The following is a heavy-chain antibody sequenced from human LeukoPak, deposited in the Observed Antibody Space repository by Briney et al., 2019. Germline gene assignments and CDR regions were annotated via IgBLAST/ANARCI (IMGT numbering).Heavy chain of an antibody. CDR2: IKPDGSAQ. V-gene: IGHV3-7*01. CDR3: ANGGTYSSGP. D-gene: IGHD3-22*01. CDR1: QFNFKKFG. J-gene: IGHJ5*02. Sequence: GGSLRLSCATSQFNFKKFGMTWVCQAPGKGLEWVATIKPDGSAQYYVDSVKGRFTISRDNAKNSLFLQINSLRAEDTAVYYCANGGTYSSGPWGQGTLVTVSS.